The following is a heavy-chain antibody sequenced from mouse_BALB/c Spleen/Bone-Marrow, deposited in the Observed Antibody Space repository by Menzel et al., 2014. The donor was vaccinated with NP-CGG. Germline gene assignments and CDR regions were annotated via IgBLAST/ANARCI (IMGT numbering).Heavy chain of an antibody. CDR3: TRGRLDAMDY. V-gene: IGHV1S81*02. D-gene: IGHD4-1*01. CDR2: INPSNGGT. Sequence: QVQLKESGAELVKPGASVKLSCKASGYTFTSYYMYWVKQRPGQGLEWIGEINPSNGGTNFNEKFKSKATLTVDKSSSTAYMQLSSLTSEDSAVYYCTRGRLDAMDYWGQGTSVTVSS. CDR1: GYTFTSYY. J-gene: IGHJ4*01.